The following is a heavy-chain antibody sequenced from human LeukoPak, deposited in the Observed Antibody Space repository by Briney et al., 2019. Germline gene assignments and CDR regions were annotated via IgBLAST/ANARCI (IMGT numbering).Heavy chain of an antibody. CDR1: GFTFSSYA. V-gene: IGHV3-23*01. Sequence: GGSLRLSCAASGFTFSSYAMSWVRQAPGKGLERVSAISGSGGSTYYADSVKGRFTISRDNSKTTLYLHMNSLRAEDTAVYYCARESSRYSGYDHFDYWGQGTLVTVSS. CDR2: ISGSGGST. D-gene: IGHD5-12*01. J-gene: IGHJ4*02. CDR3: ARESSRYSGYDHFDY.